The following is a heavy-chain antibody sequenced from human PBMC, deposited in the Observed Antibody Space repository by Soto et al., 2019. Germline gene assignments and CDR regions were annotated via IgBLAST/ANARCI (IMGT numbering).Heavy chain of an antibody. CDR2: IYPGNSDT. D-gene: IGHD4-17*01. CDR1: GYSFSSYW. CDR3: AIRSYGPYWWFDP. Sequence: GESLKISCKGSGYSFSSYWIGWVRQMPGKGLEWMAIIYPGNSDTRYSPSFQGQVTISADKSISTAYLQWSSLKASDTAMYYCAIRSYGPYWWFDPPCTATLLTLS. J-gene: IGHJ5*02. V-gene: IGHV5-51*01.